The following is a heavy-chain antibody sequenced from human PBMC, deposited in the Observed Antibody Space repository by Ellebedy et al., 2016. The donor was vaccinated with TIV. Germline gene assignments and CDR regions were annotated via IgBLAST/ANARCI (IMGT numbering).Heavy chain of an antibody. CDR3: ARLPTTIFGVVIPGGVGWYFDI. Sequence: MPSETLSLTCTVSGASISVSGGSISNYYWSWIRPPAGKGLEWIRRIYSSGSINYNPSLKSRVTMTLGTSKNQFSLHLSSVTAADTAVYYCARLPTTIFGVVIPGGVGWYFDIWGRGTLVSVSS. CDR1: GGSISNYY. D-gene: IGHD3-3*01. J-gene: IGHJ2*01. V-gene: IGHV4-4*07. CDR2: IYSSGSI.